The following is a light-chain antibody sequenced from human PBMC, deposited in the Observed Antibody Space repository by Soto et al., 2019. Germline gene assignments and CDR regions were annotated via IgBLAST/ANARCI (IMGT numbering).Light chain of an antibody. J-gene: IGKJ1*01. CDR3: QQYNGYPWT. V-gene: IGKV1-5*01. CDR2: DAS. Sequence: DIPMTQSPSTLSASVGDRVTITCRASRRISSWLAWYQQQPGKAPKLLVYDASTLQSGVPSRFSGNGSGTEFTLTISRLHPEDLATYFCQQYNGYPWTFGQGTRVGIK. CDR1: RRISSW.